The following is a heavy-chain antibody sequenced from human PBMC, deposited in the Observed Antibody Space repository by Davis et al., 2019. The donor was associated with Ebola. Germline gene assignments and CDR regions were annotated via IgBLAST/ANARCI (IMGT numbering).Heavy chain of an antibody. CDR1: GYTFIGHY. J-gene: IGHJ4*02. CDR3: ARGSGFWGGYFTAYFDF. Sequence: ASVKVSCKASGYTFIGHYLHWVRQAPGPGLEWMGWINPNSGDTKFLQNSQGRVTVTRDTSISTVYMELSRLRSDDTAVYYCARGSGFWGGYFTAYFDFWGQGALVTVSS. D-gene: IGHD3-3*01. V-gene: IGHV1-2*02. CDR2: INPNSGDT.